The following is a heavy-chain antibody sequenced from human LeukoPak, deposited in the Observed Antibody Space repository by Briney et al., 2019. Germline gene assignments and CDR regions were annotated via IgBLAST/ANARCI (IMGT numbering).Heavy chain of an antibody. D-gene: IGHD6-13*01. Sequence: SETLSLTCTVSGGSISSSSYYWGWIRQPPGKGLEWIGYIYYSGSTNYNPSLKSRVTISVDTSKNQFSLKLSSVTAADTAVYYCARDKYSSSWNDAFDIWGQGTMVTVSS. CDR2: IYYSGST. V-gene: IGHV4-61*01. CDR3: ARDKYSSSWNDAFDI. CDR1: GGSISSSSYY. J-gene: IGHJ3*02.